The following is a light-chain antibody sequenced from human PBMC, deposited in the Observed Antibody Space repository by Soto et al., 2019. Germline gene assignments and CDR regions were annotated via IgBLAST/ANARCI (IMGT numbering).Light chain of an antibody. CDR1: SSDVGPYNF. Sequence: QAVVIQPRSVSGSPGQSVTISCTGTSSDVGPYNFVSWFQHHPGKAPKPIIFRVTQRPSGVPDRFSGSKSGNTASLTISGLQAEDEADYYCCSFAGRDTYVVFGGGTKLTVL. CDR3: CSFAGRDTYVV. J-gene: IGLJ2*01. CDR2: RVT. V-gene: IGLV2-11*01.